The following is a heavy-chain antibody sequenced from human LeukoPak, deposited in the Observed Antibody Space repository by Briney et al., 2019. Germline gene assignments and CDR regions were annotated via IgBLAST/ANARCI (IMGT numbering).Heavy chain of an antibody. V-gene: IGHV3-9*01. CDR2: ISWNSGSI. CDR1: GFTFGDYA. J-gene: IGHJ4*02. CDR3: AKAGGSYHGYYFDY. D-gene: IGHD1-26*01. Sequence: GGSLRLSCAASGFTFGDYAMHWVRQAPGKGLEWVSGISWNSGSIGYADSVKGRFTISRDNAKNSLYLQMNSLRAEDTALYYCAKAGGSYHGYYFDYWGQGTLVTVSS.